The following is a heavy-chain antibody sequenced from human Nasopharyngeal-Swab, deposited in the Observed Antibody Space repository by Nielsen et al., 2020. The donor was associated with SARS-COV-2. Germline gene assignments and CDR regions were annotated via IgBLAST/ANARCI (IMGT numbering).Heavy chain of an antibody. D-gene: IGHD3-22*01. J-gene: IGHJ4*02. CDR1: GFTFSSYS. CDR3: ATAFGVTMISPCNY. V-gene: IGHV3-21*01. CDR2: ISSSSSYI. Sequence: GGSLRLSYAASGFTFSSYSMNWVRQAPGKGLEWVSSISSSSSYIYYADSVKGRFTISRDNAKNSLYLQMNSLRAEDTAVYYCATAFGVTMISPCNYWGQGTLVTVSS.